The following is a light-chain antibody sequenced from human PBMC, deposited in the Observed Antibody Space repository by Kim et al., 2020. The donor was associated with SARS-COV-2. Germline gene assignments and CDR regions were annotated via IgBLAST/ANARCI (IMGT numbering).Light chain of an antibody. V-gene: IGLV7-43*01. CDR3: LLYCCDDPPM. CDR2: GTT. Sequence: QAVVTQEPSLTVSPGGTVTLTCASSTGAVASDYSPNWFQQKPGQPPRALIYGTTNKHSWTPARFSGSLLGGKAALTVSGVRPEDEAEYYCLLYCCDDPPMFGGGTQLTVL. J-gene: IGLJ3*02. CDR1: TGAVASDYS.